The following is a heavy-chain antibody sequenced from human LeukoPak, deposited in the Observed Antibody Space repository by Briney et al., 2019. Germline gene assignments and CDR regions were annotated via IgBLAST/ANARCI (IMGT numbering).Heavy chain of an antibody. CDR3: ARGVVNYGEIVRFDP. D-gene: IGHD4-17*01. Sequence: GASVKVSCKASGGTFSSYAISWVRQAPGQGLEWMGGIIPIFGTANYAQKFQGRVTITTDESTSTAYMELSSLRSEDTAVYYCARGVVNYGEIVRFDPWGQGTLVTVSS. CDR1: GGTFSSYA. V-gene: IGHV1-69*05. J-gene: IGHJ5*02. CDR2: IIPIFGTA.